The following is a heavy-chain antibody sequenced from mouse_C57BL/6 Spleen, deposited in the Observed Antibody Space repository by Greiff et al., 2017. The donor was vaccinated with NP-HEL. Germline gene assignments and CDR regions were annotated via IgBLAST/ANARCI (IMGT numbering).Heavy chain of an antibody. CDR3: ARVRNSWFAY. Sequence: EVNVVDSEGGLVQPGSSMKLSCTASGFTFSDYYMAWVRQVPEKGLEWVANINYDGSSTYYLDSLKSRFIISRDNAKNILYLQMSSLKSEDTATYYCARVRNSWFAYWGQGTLVTVSA. J-gene: IGHJ3*01. V-gene: IGHV5-16*01. CDR2: INYDGSST. CDR1: GFTFSDYY.